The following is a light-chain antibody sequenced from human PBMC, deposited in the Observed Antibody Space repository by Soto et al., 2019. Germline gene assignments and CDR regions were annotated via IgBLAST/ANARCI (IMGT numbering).Light chain of an antibody. CDR2: GAS. CDR1: RTISRN. CDR3: QPHNNWPVVT. Sequence: EMVMTQSPVTLSGSPGERVTVSCRASRTISRNLAWYQQKPGQAPRLLIYGASTRATGIPDRFSGSGSGTEFTLTINRLQSEDFAMYYCQPHNNWPVVTFGGGTRVEIK. J-gene: IGKJ4*01. V-gene: IGKV3-15*01.